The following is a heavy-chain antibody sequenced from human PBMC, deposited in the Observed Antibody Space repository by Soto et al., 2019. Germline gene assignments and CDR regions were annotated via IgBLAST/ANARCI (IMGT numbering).Heavy chain of an antibody. V-gene: IGHV3-53*01. Sequence: GGSLRLSCAASGFTVSSNYMSWVRQAPGKGLEWGSVIYSGGSTYYADSVKGRFTISRDNSKNTLYLQMNSLRAEDTAVYYWARGRIAAAGPGGDWFDPWGQGTLVTVSS. J-gene: IGHJ5*02. CDR1: GFTVSSNY. CDR2: IYSGGST. CDR3: ARGRIAAAGPGGDWFDP. D-gene: IGHD6-13*01.